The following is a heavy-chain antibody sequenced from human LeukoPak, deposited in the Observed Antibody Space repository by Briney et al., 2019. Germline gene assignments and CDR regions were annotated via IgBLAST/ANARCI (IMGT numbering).Heavy chain of an antibody. CDR1: GGTFSSYA. J-gene: IGHJ3*02. D-gene: IGHD3-10*01. Sequence: ASVKVSCKASGGTFSSYAISWVRQAPGQGLEWMGGIIPIFGTANYAQKFQGRVTITTDESTSTAYMELSSLRSEDTAVYYCAREPRRFGELSAFDIWGQGTMVTVSS. V-gene: IGHV1-69*05. CDR3: AREPRRFGELSAFDI. CDR2: IIPIFGTA.